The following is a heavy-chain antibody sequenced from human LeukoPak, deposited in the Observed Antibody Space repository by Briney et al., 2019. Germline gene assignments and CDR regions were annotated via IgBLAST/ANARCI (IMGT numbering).Heavy chain of an antibody. D-gene: IGHD6-13*01. CDR1: GFTFDDYA. CDR2: ISWNSGSI. V-gene: IGHV3-9*01. Sequence: GGSLRLSCAASGFTFDDYAMHWVRQAPGKGLEWVSGISWNSGSIGYADSVEGRFTISRDNAKNSLYLQVNSLRAEDTALYYCAKDRQQLGDAFDIWGQGTMVTVSS. J-gene: IGHJ3*02. CDR3: AKDRQQLGDAFDI.